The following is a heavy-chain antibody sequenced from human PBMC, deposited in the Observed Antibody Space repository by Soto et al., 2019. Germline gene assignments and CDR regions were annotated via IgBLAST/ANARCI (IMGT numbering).Heavy chain of an antibody. J-gene: IGHJ4*02. V-gene: IGHV4-34*01. D-gene: IGHD6-19*01. Sequence: PSETLSLTCAVYGGSFSGYYWSWIRQPPGKGLEWIGEINHSGSTNYNPSLKSRVTISVDTSKNQFSLKLSSVTAADTAVYYCARARVRAVADPFDYWGQGTLVTVSS. CDR3: ARARVRAVADPFDY. CDR1: GGSFSGYY. CDR2: INHSGST.